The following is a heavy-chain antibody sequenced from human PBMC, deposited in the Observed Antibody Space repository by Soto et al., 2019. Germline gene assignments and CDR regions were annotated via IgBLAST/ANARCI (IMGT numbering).Heavy chain of an antibody. V-gene: IGHV3-23*01. CDR3: AKPGSSGYYSPTTPAFHGFDY. CDR2: ISGSGGTT. D-gene: IGHD3-22*01. Sequence: GGSLRLSCAASGFTFSSYAMSWVRQTPGKGLEWVSAISGSGGTTYYADSVKGRFTISRNNSKNTLYLQMNSLSAEDTAVYYCAKPGSSGYYSPTTPAFHGFDYWGQGTLVTVSS. CDR1: GFTFSSYA. J-gene: IGHJ4*02.